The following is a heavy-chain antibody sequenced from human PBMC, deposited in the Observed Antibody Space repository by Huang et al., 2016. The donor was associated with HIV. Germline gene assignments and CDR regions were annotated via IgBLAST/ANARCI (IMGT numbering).Heavy chain of an antibody. J-gene: IGHJ4*02. Sequence: QVQLVESGGGVVQPGGSLRLSCTGSGFTFGSFGMHWVRQAPGKWLEWVAFIRYDGNNYYYADAVRGRFTISRDNSKDTLYLQMNRLRPDDSAVYYCAKDLTYTFGRHFDYWGRGTLDIVSS. CDR3: AKDLTYTFGRHFDY. D-gene: IGHD3-3*01. V-gene: IGHV3-30*02. CDR2: IRYDGNNY. CDR1: GFTFGSFG.